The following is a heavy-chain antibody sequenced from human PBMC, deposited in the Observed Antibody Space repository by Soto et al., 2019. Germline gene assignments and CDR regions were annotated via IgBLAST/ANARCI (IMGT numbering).Heavy chain of an antibody. V-gene: IGHV4-31*03. CDR2: FYSSGSI. Sequence: TLSLTCFVSGYSITAGGYYWSWIRPHPGKGLEWIGSFYSSGSIIYNPSLRSRVSISGDTSSNQFSMSLTSVTAADTARYYCARMYSSGSGWFHPWGQGTLVTVSS. D-gene: IGHD6-19*01. J-gene: IGHJ5*02. CDR1: GYSITAGGYY. CDR3: ARMYSSGSGWFHP.